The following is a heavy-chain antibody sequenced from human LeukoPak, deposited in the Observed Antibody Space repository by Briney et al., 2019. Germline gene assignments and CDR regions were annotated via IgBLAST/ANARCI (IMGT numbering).Heavy chain of an antibody. D-gene: IGHD6-13*01. CDR1: GYNFATYW. CDR2: TYPGNSHT. Sequence: GESLKISCQGSGYNFATYWIVWVRQLPGKGLEWMGITYPGNSHTRYSPSFQGQVTISADTSISTAYSHWSSLQSSDTAMYYCAKFHATWYGDTWGQGTLVTVSS. V-gene: IGHV5-51*01. J-gene: IGHJ4*02. CDR3: AKFHATWYGDT.